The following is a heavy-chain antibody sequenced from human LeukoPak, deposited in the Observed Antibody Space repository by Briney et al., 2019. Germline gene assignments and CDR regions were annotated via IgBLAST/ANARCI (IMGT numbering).Heavy chain of an antibody. D-gene: IGHD2-15*01. Sequence: GGSLRLSCAASGFTFSSYSMNWVRQAPGKGLEWVSSISSSSSYIYYADSVKGRFTISRDNAKNSLYLQMNSLRAEDTAVYYCAVAIGNCSGGSCPYYWGQGTLVTVSS. V-gene: IGHV3-21*01. CDR2: ISSSSSYI. CDR3: AVAIGNCSGGSCPYY. CDR1: GFTFSSYS. J-gene: IGHJ4*02.